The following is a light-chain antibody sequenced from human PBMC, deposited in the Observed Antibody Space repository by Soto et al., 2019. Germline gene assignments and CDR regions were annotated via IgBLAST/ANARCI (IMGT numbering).Light chain of an antibody. J-gene: IGKJ1*01. CDR1: QDIGND. CDR2: AAS. V-gene: IGKV1-6*02. CDR3: QQSYSTPRT. Sequence: IQMTQSPSSLSASVRDRVTITCRASQDIGNDLGWYQQKPGKAPNLLIYAASSLRSGVPSRFSGSGSGTHFTLTISSLQPEDFATYYCQQSYSTPRTFGQGTKVDIK.